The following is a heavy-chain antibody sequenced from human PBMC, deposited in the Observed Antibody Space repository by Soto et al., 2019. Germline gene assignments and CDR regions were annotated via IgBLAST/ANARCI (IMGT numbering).Heavy chain of an antibody. J-gene: IGHJ4*02. CDR2: ISGYNGNT. CDR1: GYAFTTYG. V-gene: IGHV1-18*04. D-gene: IGHD2-21*01. Sequence: GASVKVSCKASGYAFTTYGISWVRQAPGHGLEWMGWISGYNGNTNYAQKLQGKVSMTIDTSTSTVYMELRSLRSDDTAVYYCVRGLRWRDLDFWGQGTTVTVSS. CDR3: VRGLRWRDLDF.